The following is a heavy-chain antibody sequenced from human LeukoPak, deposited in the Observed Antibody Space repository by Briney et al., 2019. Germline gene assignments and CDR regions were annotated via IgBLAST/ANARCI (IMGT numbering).Heavy chain of an antibody. CDR2: IYWDDDK. D-gene: IGHD1-1*01. J-gene: IGHJ4*02. V-gene: IGHV2-5*02. CDR3: ARWGQLERGFDY. CDR1: GFSLSTSGVG. Sequence: SGPTLVNPTQTLTLTCTSSGFSLSTSGVGVGWIRQPPGKALEWLALIYWDDDKRYSPSLKSRLTITKDTSKNQVVLTMTNMDPVDTATYYCARWGQLERGFDYWGQGTLVTVSS.